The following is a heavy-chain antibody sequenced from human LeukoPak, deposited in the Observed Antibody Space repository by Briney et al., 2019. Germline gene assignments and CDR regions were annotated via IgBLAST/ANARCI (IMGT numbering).Heavy chain of an antibody. CDR2: IYTTGST. V-gene: IGHV4-61*05. D-gene: IGHD3-3*01. CDR1: GDSISNNSYC. Sequence: SETLSLTCTVSGDSISNNSYCWGWIRQPPGKGLAWIGYIYTTGSTNYNPSLKSRVTISVDTSKNQFSLKLSSVTAADTAVDYCARRPSGYHYYMDVWGKGTTVTVSS. J-gene: IGHJ6*03. CDR3: ARRPSGYHYYMDV.